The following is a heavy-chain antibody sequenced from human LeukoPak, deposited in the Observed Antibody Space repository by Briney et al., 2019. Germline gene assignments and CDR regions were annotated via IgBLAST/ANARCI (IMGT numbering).Heavy chain of an antibody. CDR2: IYSGGST. CDR1: GFTVSSNY. J-gene: IGHJ4*02. CDR3: AKTVEMATIPFDY. V-gene: IGHV3-66*01. Sequence: GGSLRLSCAASGFTVSSNYMSWVRQAPGKGLEWVSVIYSGGSTYYADSVKGRFTISRDNSKNTLYLQMNSLRAEDTAVYYCAKTVEMATIPFDYWGQGTLVTVSS. D-gene: IGHD5-24*01.